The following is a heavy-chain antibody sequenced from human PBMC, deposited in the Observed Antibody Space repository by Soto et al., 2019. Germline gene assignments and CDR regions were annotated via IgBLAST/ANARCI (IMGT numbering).Heavy chain of an antibody. V-gene: IGHV1-3*01. CDR1: GYTFTSYA. CDR3: ARIVLRYFDWLMTEHYYYGMDV. CDR2: INAGNGNT. J-gene: IGHJ6*02. D-gene: IGHD3-9*01. Sequence: QVPLVQSGAEVKKPGASVKVSCKASGYTFTSYAMHWVRQAPGQRLEWMGWINAGNGNTKYSQKFQGRVTITRDTSASTAYMELSSLRSEDTAVYYCARIVLRYFDWLMTEHYYYGMDVWGQGTTVTVSS.